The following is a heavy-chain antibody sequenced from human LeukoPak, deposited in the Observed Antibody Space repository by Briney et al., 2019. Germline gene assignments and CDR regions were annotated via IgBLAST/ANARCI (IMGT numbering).Heavy chain of an antibody. CDR1: GGSISSYY. V-gene: IGHV4-4*07. D-gene: IGHD3-10*01. CDR3: AATYYYGSGSWAKLNFDY. CDR2: IYTSGST. Sequence: SETLSLTCTLSGGSISSYYWSWLRQPAGKGLEWIGRIYTSGSTNYNPPLKSRVTMSVDTSKNQLSLKLSSVTAADTAVYYCAATYYYGSGSWAKLNFDYWGQGTLVTVSS. J-gene: IGHJ4*02.